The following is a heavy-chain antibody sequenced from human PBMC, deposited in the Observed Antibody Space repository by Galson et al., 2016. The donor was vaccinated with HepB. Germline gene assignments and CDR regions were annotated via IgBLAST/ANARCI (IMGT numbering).Heavy chain of an antibody. CDR1: GFTFSSYA. J-gene: IGHJ4*02. Sequence: SLRLSCAASGFTFSSYAIHWVRQAPVKGLEWVAVTSYDGSNKYYADSVKGRFTISRDNSKNTLYLQMNSLRVEDTAVYYCARDRNSGSYQGLYYLDYWGQGTLVTVSS. V-gene: IGHV3-30*04. CDR3: ARDRNSGSYQGLYYLDY. D-gene: IGHD1-26*01. CDR2: TSYDGSNK.